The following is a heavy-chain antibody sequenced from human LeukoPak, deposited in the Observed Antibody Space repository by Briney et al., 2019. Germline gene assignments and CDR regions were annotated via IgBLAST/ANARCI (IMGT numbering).Heavy chain of an antibody. J-gene: IGHJ4*02. CDR3: AREAVRNYFDY. CDR2: ISSSGTTI. D-gene: IGHD4-17*01. Sequence: PGGSLRLSCAASGFTFSSYEMNWVRQAPGKGLEWVSYISSSGTTIYYADSVKGRFTISRDSAKNSLYLQMNSLRAEDTAVYYCAREAVRNYFDYWGQGTLVTVSS. V-gene: IGHV3-48*03. CDR1: GFTFSSYE.